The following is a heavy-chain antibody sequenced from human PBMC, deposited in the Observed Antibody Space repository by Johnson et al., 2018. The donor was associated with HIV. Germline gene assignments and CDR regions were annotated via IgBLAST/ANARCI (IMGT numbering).Heavy chain of an antibody. CDR3: ARGHSDLVTASDI. V-gene: IGHV3-23*04. Sequence: VQLVESGGGLVQPGGSLRLSCAVSGFTVNGNYMSWVRHAPGKGPEWVSRLRGSGGSLFYADSAHGRFTISRDYSKTTLYLQMNSLRADDTAVYHCARGHSDLVTASDIWGHGTMVTVSS. CDR1: GFTVNGNY. CDR2: LRGSGGSL. D-gene: IGHD2-21*02. J-gene: IGHJ3*02.